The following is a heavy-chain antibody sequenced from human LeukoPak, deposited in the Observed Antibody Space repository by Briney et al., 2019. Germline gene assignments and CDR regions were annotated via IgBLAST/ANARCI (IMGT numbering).Heavy chain of an antibody. V-gene: IGHV1-2*02. Sequence: ASVKVSCKASGGTFNSYAISWVRQAPGQGLEWMGWINPNSGGTNYAQKFQGRVTMTRDTSISTAYMELSRLRSDDTAVYYCARGSNRIAVAGDFDYWGQGTLVTVSS. CDR3: ARGSNRIAVAGDFDY. J-gene: IGHJ4*02. CDR1: GGTFNSYA. CDR2: INPNSGGT. D-gene: IGHD6-19*01.